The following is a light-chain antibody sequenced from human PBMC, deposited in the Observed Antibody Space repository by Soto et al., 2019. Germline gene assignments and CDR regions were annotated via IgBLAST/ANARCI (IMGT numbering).Light chain of an antibody. CDR1: SSDVGGYDY. CDR2: EVS. Sequence: QAASVSGSPGQSITISCTGTSSDVGGYDYVSWYQHHPGKAPKLLIFEVSNRPSGVSNRFSGSKSGNTASLTISGLQAEDEADYYCSSHRSDITVVFGGGTKLTVL. CDR3: SSHRSDITVV. J-gene: IGLJ2*01. V-gene: IGLV2-14*01.